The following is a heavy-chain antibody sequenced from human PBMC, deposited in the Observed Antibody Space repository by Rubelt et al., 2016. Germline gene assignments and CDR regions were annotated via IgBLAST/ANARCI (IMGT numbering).Heavy chain of an antibody. Sequence: YSGSTNYNPSLKSRVTISVDTSVNQFSLKLSSVTAADTAVSYCARYSGHVAFDIWGQGTMVTVSS. J-gene: IGHJ3*02. CDR3: ARYSGHVAFDI. CDR2: YSGST. D-gene: IGHD6-25*01. V-gene: IGHV4-59*08.